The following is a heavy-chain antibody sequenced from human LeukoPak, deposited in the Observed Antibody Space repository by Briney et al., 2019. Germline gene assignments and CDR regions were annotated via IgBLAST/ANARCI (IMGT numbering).Heavy chain of an antibody. CDR2: ISSSSSTI. CDR1: GFTFSSYS. D-gene: IGHD3-3*01. V-gene: IGHV3-48*01. J-gene: IGHJ4*02. Sequence: GGSLRLSCAASGFTFSSYSMNWVRQAPGKGLEWVSYISSSSSTIYYADSVKGRFTISRDNAKNSLYLQMNSLRAEDTAVYYCARHGVLSITIFGVVIMGSFDYWGQGTLVTVSS. CDR3: ARHGVLSITIFGVVIMGSFDY.